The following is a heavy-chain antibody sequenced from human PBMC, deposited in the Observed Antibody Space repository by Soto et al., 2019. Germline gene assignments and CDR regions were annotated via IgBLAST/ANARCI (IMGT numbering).Heavy chain of an antibody. CDR3: ARGIAAAGNWFDP. CDR1: GGSISSYY. Sequence: QVQLQESGPGLVRPSETLSLTCTVSGGSISSYYWSWIRQPPGKGLEWIGYIYYSGSTNYNPSLKSRVTRSVDTSKNQFSLKLSSVTAGDTAVDYCARGIAAAGNWFDPWGQGTLVTVSS. CDR2: IYYSGST. D-gene: IGHD6-13*01. V-gene: IGHV4-59*01. J-gene: IGHJ5*02.